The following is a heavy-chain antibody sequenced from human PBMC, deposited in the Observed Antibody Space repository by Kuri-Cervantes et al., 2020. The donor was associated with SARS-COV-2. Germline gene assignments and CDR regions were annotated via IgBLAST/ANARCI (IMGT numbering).Heavy chain of an antibody. Sequence: SETLSLTCAVYGGSFSGYYWSWIRQPPGKGLEWIGEINHSGSTNYNPSLKSRVTISVDTSKNQFSLKLSSVTAADTAVYYCARDRNGYYYDSSGYQEYYYYGMGVWGQGTTVTVSS. J-gene: IGHJ6*02. CDR1: GGSFSGYY. D-gene: IGHD3-22*01. CDR3: ARDRNGYYYDSSGYQEYYYYGMGV. V-gene: IGHV4-34*01. CDR2: INHSGST.